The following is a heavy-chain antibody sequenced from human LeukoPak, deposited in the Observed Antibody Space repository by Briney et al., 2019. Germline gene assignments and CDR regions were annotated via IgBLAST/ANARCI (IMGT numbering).Heavy chain of an antibody. CDR2: ITSNGGNT. CDR3: ASATPTGYYDY. Sequence: GGSLRLSCAASGFTFSSYAMPWVRQAPGKGLGYVSAITSNGGNTYYAKSVKGRFTISRDNSKNTLYLQMGSLRAEDMAVYYCASATPTGYYDYWGQGTLVTVSS. J-gene: IGHJ4*02. CDR1: GFTFSSYA. D-gene: IGHD3-9*01. V-gene: IGHV3-64*01.